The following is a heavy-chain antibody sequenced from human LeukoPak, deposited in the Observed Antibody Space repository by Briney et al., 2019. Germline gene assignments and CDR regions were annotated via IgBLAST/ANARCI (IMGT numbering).Heavy chain of an antibody. CDR2: MNPNSGNT. Sequence: ASVKVSCKASGYTFTSYDINWVRQATGQGLEWMGWMNPNSGNTGYAQKFQGRVTMTRNTSISTAYMGLSSLRSEDTAVYYCARLGYSGIAGSFDYWGQGTLVTVSS. J-gene: IGHJ4*02. CDR3: ARLGYSGIAGSFDY. D-gene: IGHD5-12*01. V-gene: IGHV1-8*01. CDR1: GYTFTSYD.